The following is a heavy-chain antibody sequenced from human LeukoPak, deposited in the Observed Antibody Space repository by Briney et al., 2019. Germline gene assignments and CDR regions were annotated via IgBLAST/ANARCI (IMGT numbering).Heavy chain of an antibody. CDR2: IYTSGST. Sequence: TPSQTLSLTCTVSGGSISSGSYYWTWIRQPAGKGLEWIGRIYTSGSTNYNPSLKSRVTISLDTSKNLFSLRLSSVTAADTAVYYCARGPGYYGSGSYPSVYWGQGTLVTVSS. CDR1: GGSISSGSYY. V-gene: IGHV4-61*02. D-gene: IGHD3-10*01. CDR3: ARGPGYYGSGSYPSVY. J-gene: IGHJ4*02.